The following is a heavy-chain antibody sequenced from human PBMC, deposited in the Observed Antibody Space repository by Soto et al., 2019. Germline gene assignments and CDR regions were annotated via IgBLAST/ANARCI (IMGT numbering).Heavy chain of an antibody. CDR1: GFTFSTYA. CDR3: GKGYWKGDA. J-gene: IGHJ6*02. D-gene: IGHD1-1*01. CDR2: ISGSGGSI. V-gene: IGHV3-23*01. Sequence: EVQLLESGGGLVQPGGSLRLSCAASGFTFSTYAMNWVRQAPGNGLEWVSAISGSGGSIHYADSVKGRFTISRDNSKNTLYLQRNSRRDEDTAVYPGGKGYWKGDAWGQGTTVTV.